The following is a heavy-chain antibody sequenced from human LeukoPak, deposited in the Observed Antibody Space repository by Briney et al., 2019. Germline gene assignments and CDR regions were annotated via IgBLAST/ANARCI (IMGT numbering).Heavy chain of an antibody. CDR2: TYDSGSS. V-gene: IGHV4-59*01. Sequence: PSETLSLTCAVSGGPKRNYYWSWIRQPPGKGLESIGYTYDSGSSSYNPSLRSRVSISIDTSKNQFSLNLSSVTAADTAVYYCARGWASSWYYFDFWGQGTLVTVSS. D-gene: IGHD2-2*01. CDR3: ARGWASSWYYFDF. CDR1: GGPKRNYY. J-gene: IGHJ4*02.